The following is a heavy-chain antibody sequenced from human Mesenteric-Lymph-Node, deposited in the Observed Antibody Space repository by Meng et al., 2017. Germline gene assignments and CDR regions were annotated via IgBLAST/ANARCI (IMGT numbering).Heavy chain of an antibody. D-gene: IGHD6-13*01. V-gene: IGHV3-74*01. Sequence: GESLKISCAASGFIFSRSWMHWVRQAPGKGLVWVSRITSDGEHTNYADSVMGRFTISRDNADNSLYLDMNSLRPEDTAVYYCATKAAPGYSMDVWGEGTTVTVSS. CDR2: ITSDGEHT. J-gene: IGHJ6*04. CDR3: ATKAAPGYSMDV. CDR1: GFIFSRSW.